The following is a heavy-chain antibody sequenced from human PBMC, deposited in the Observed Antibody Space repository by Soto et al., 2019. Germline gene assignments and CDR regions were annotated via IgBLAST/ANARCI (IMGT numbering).Heavy chain of an antibody. Sequence: SVKVSCKASGGTFSSYAISWVRQAPGQGLEWMGGIIPIFGTANYAQKFQGRVTITADESTSTAYMELSSLRSEDTAVYYCARISDYYYGMDVWGQGTTVTVSS. CDR2: IIPIFGTA. D-gene: IGHD3-10*01. CDR3: ARISDYYYGMDV. CDR1: GGTFSSYA. V-gene: IGHV1-69*13. J-gene: IGHJ6*02.